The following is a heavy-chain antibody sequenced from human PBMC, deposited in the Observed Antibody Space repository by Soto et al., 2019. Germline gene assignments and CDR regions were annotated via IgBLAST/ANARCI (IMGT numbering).Heavy chain of an antibody. V-gene: IGHV3-48*03. J-gene: IGHJ4*02. Sequence: LRLSCEASGFTFSSSELSWVRQAPGKGLEWVSYISGSGSTTYYADSVKGRFTISRDNAKTSLYLQMNSLRAEDTAVYYCARALGILGVDYWGQGALVNVSS. D-gene: IGHD1-26*01. CDR1: GFTFSSSE. CDR3: ARALGILGVDY. CDR2: ISGSGSTT.